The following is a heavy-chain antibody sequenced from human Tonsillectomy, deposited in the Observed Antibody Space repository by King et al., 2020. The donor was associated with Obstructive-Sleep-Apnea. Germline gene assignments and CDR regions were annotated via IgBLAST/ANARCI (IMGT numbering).Heavy chain of an antibody. Sequence: VQLVESGGGLVKPGRSLRLSCAASGFTFSSYGMYWVRQAPGKGLEWVAVISYDGSNKYYADSVKGRFTISRDNSKNTLYLQMNSLRVEDTAVYYCAKGHYYGSGSYSDYWGQGTLVTVSS. CDR2: ISYDGSNK. V-gene: IGHV3-30*18. J-gene: IGHJ4*02. CDR3: AKGHYYGSGSYSDY. D-gene: IGHD3-10*01. CDR1: GFTFSSYG.